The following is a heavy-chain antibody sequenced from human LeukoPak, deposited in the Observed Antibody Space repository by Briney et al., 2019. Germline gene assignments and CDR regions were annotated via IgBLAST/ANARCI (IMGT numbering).Heavy chain of an antibody. D-gene: IGHD6-13*01. Sequence: LVNPSETLSLTCTVSGGSISSYYWRWFRGPAGQRLEWIGRIYTSGSTNYNPSLKSRVTMSVDTSKNQFSLKLSSVTAADTAVYYCARGSSWYPNEYYFDYWGQGTLVTVSS. J-gene: IGHJ4*02. V-gene: IGHV4-4*07. CDR2: IYTSGST. CDR3: ARGSSWYPNEYYFDY. CDR1: GGSISSYY.